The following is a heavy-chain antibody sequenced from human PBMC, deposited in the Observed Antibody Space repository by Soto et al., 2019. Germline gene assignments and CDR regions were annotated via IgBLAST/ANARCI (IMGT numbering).Heavy chain of an antibody. D-gene: IGHD3-10*01. J-gene: IGHJ6*02. CDR2: INPNSGGT. Sequence: QVQLVQSGAEVKKPGASVKVSCKASGYTFTGYYMHWVRQAPGQGLEWMGWINPNSGGTNYAQKFQGWVTMTRDTSISTAYMELSRLRSDDTAVYYCARRGGEGSYYTPDYYYYGMDVWGQVTTVTVSS. CDR3: ARRGGEGSYYTPDYYYYGMDV. CDR1: GYTFTGYY. V-gene: IGHV1-2*04.